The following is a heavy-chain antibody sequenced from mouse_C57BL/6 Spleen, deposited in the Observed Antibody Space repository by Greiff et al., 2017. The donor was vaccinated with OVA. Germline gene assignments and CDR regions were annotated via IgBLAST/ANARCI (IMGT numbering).Heavy chain of an antibody. Sequence: QVQLQQSGPELVKPGASVKISCKASGYAFSSSWMNWVKQRPGKGLEWIGRIYPGDGDTNYNGKFKGKATLTVDTSSSTAYMQLSSLTSEDSAVYYCARASSGYWYFDVWGTGTTVTVSS. CDR3: ARASSGYWYFDV. CDR1: GYAFSSSW. D-gene: IGHD3-2*02. CDR2: IYPGDGDT. J-gene: IGHJ1*03. V-gene: IGHV1-82*01.